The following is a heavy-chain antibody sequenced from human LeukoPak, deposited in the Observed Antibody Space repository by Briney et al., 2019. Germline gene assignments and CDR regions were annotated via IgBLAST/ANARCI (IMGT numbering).Heavy chain of an antibody. Sequence: PGGSLRLSCAASGFTFSSYSMNWVRQAPGKGLEWVSYISSSSSTIYYADSVKGRFTISRDNAKNSLYLQMNSLRAEDTAVYYCARDHRAAKYWDKGTLVTVSS. CDR2: ISSSSSTI. J-gene: IGHJ4*02. D-gene: IGHD6-25*01. CDR3: ARDHRAAKY. CDR1: GFTFSSYS. V-gene: IGHV3-48*01.